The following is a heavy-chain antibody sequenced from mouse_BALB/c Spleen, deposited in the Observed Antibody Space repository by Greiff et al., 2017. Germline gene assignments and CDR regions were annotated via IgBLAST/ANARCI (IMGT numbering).Heavy chain of an antibody. CDR1: GYTFTSYW. Sequence: QVQLQQSGAELAKPGASVKMSCKASGYTFTSYWMHWVKQRPGQGLEWIGYINPSTGYTEYNQKFKDKATLTADKSSSTAYMQLSSLTSEDSAVYYCARGGNYAVYAMDYWGQGTSVTVSS. CDR3: ARGGNYAVYAMDY. J-gene: IGHJ4*01. CDR2: INPSTGYT. V-gene: IGHV1-7*01. D-gene: IGHD2-1*01.